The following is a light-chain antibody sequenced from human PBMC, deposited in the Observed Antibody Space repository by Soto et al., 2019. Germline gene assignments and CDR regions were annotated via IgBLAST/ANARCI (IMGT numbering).Light chain of an antibody. CDR3: QHYDGSPLVT. CDR2: GTS. V-gene: IGKV3-20*01. J-gene: IGKJ5*01. Sequence: EIVLTQSPGTLSLSPGERATLSCRASQSVSSSYLAWYQQKPGQAPRLLIYGTSSRATGIPDRFSGSGSGTDFTLTISRLEPEDFAVYFCQHYDGSPLVTFGQGTRLEIK. CDR1: QSVSSSY.